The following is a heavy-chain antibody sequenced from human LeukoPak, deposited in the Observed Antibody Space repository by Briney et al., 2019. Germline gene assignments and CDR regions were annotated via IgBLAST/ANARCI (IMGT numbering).Heavy chain of an antibody. Sequence: ASVKVSCKASGYTFTGNYIHWLRQAPGQGLEWMGWMNPKNGGTNYALKFQGRVIMTGDTSINTAYLNLSGLRSDDSALYYCTRALAFWGQGTLVTVSS. J-gene: IGHJ4*02. V-gene: IGHV1-2*02. CDR1: GYTFTGNY. CDR3: TRALAF. CDR2: MNPKNGGT.